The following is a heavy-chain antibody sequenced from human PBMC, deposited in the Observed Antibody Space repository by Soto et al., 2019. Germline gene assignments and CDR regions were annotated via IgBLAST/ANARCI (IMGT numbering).Heavy chain of an antibody. CDR3: AKGRFALKCYYGLDV. CDR2: LTGDGKEK. CDR1: GFTFSKYG. D-gene: IGHD3-10*01. V-gene: IGHV3-30*18. Sequence: QVHLVESGGGVVQPGTSLRLSCVASGFTFSKYGMHWVRQAPGKGLEWVAILTGDGKEKYYEDSVKVRFIICRDNSNYTLFLRMNTLSADDTAGYYCAKGRFALKCYYGLDVWGQGTTVSVSS. J-gene: IGHJ6*02.